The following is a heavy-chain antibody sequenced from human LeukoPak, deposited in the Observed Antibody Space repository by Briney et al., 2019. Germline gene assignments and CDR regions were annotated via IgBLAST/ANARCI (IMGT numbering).Heavy chain of an antibody. D-gene: IGHD3-22*01. Sequence: PGGSLRLSCAASGFTFSSYWMSWVRQAPGTGLEWVANIKQDGNEKYYVDSVKGRFTISRDNAKNSLYLQMNSLGAEDTAVYYCARACYYDSSDYCHDAFDIWGQGTMVTVSS. CDR1: GFTFSSYW. CDR3: ARACYYDSSDYCHDAFDI. V-gene: IGHV3-7*01. CDR2: IKQDGNEK. J-gene: IGHJ3*02.